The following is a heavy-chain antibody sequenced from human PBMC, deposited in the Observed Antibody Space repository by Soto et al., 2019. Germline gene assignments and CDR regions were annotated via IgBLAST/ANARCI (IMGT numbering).Heavy chain of an antibody. CDR2: ISYDGSNK. Sequence: QVQLVESGGGVVQPGRSLRLSCAASGFTFSSYGMHWVRQAPGKGLEWVAVISYDGSNKDYADSVKGRFTISRDNSKNTLYLQMNSLRAEDTAVYYCAKARRGYYDSSGYYAIDYWGQGTLVTVSS. CDR3: AKARRGYYDSSGYYAIDY. V-gene: IGHV3-30*18. D-gene: IGHD3-22*01. CDR1: GFTFSSYG. J-gene: IGHJ4*02.